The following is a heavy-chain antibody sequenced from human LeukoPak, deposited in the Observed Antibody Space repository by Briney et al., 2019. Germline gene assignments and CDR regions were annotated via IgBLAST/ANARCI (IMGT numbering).Heavy chain of an antibody. CDR3: AREGSSGVGATVD. D-gene: IGHD1-26*01. CDR1: GYTFTSYD. CDR2: MNPNSGNT. J-gene: IGHJ4*02. V-gene: IGHV1-8*01. Sequence: WASVKVSCKASGYTFTSYDINWVRQATGQGLEWMGWMNPNSGNTGYAQKFQGRVTMTRNTSISTAYMELSSLRSEDTAVSYCAREGSSGVGATVDWGQGTLVTVSS.